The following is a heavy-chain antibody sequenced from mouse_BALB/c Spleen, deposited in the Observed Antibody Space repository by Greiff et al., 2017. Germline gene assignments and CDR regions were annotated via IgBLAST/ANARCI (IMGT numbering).Heavy chain of an antibody. CDR3: AREYDYDWTWFAY. CDR1: GFNIKDTY. Sequence: VQLKESGAELVKPGASVKLSCTASGFNIKDTYMHWVKQRPEQGLEWIGRIDPANGNTKYDPKFQGKATITADTSSNTAYLQLSSLTSEDTAVYYCAREYDYDWTWFAYWGQGTLVTVSA. CDR2: IDPANGNT. J-gene: IGHJ3*01. D-gene: IGHD2-4*01. V-gene: IGHV14-3*02.